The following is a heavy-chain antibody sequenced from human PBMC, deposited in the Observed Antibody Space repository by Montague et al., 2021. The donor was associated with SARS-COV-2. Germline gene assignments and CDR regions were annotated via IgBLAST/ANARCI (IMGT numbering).Heavy chain of an antibody. CDR3: ARDVRYYYDQ. CDR2: ASYRGST. Sequence: SETLSLTCSVSGGSMSSYHWVWIRQPPGKGLEWIGYASYRGSTXXXLSRKSRVTISLDTSKNRFSLRVTSVTAADTAVYYCARDVRYYYDQWGQGILVTVSS. D-gene: IGHD3-10*01. V-gene: IGHV4-59*01. CDR1: GGSMSSYH. J-gene: IGHJ4*02.